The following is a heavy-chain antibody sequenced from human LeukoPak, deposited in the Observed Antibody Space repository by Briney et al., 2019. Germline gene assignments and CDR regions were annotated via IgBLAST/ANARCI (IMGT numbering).Heavy chain of an antibody. Sequence: SETLSLTCTVSGGSISSHSWSWIRQPPGKGLEWIGYIYYSGSTNYNPSLKSRVTISVDTSKNQFSLKVNSVTAADTAVYYCARHTVDSSSWYLFDCWGQGTLVTVSS. V-gene: IGHV4-59*08. CDR3: ARHTVDSSSWYLFDC. D-gene: IGHD6-13*01. J-gene: IGHJ4*02. CDR2: IYYSGST. CDR1: GGSISSHS.